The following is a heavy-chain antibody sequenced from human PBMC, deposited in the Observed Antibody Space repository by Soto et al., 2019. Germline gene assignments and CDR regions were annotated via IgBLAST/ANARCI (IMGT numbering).Heavy chain of an antibody. D-gene: IGHD5-18*01. CDR1: GFTFSSYG. CDR3: ARDQGRGYNYGFDY. J-gene: IGHJ4*02. CDR2: IWYDGSNN. Sequence: QVQLVESGGGVVQPGRSLRLSCAASGFTFSSYGMHWVRQAPGKGLEWVAVIWYDGSNNYYADSVKGRFTISRDNSKNTLYLQMNSLRAEDTAVYYCARDQGRGYNYGFDYWGQGTLVTVSS. V-gene: IGHV3-33*01.